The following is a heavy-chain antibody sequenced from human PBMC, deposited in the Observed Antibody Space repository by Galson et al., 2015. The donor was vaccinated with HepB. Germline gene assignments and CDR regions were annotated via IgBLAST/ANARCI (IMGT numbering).Heavy chain of an antibody. CDR3: ARAIRFLEWYNYYFYIDV. CDR1: GGTFSSHA. D-gene: IGHD3-3*01. CDR2: IIPIFGTS. Sequence: SVKVSCKASGGTFSSHAINWVRQAPGQGLEWMGEIIPIFGTSNYAQKFQGRVTITADESTSTAYMELSSLRSEDTAVYFCARAIRFLEWYNYYFYIDVWGKGTTVTVSS. V-gene: IGHV1-69*13. J-gene: IGHJ6*03.